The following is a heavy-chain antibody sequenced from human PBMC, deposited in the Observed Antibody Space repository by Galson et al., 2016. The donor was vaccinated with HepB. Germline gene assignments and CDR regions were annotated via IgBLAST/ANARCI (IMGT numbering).Heavy chain of an antibody. J-gene: IGHJ4*02. V-gene: IGHV3-33*05. Sequence: SLRLSCASSGFTFTFYGMHWVRQAPGEGLEWVALISNDGTITSYADSVKGRFTISRDKSKNKLYLQMNSLRVEDTAVYRCARGKYSGYDGALDYWGQGTLVTVSS. CDR3: ARGKYSGYDGALDY. CDR2: ISNDGTIT. D-gene: IGHD5-12*01. CDR1: GFTFTFYG.